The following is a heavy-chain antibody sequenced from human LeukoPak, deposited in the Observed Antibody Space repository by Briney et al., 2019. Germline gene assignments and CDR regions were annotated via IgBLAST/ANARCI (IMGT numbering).Heavy chain of an antibody. J-gene: IGHJ3*02. CDR3: ARAYYGSGSYLYDAFDI. V-gene: IGHV1-2*02. CDR1: GYTFTGYY. Sequence: ASVKVSYKASGYTFTGYYMHWVRQAPGQGLEWMGWINPNSGGTNYAQKFQGRVTMTRDTSISTAYMELSRLRSDDTAVYYCARAYYGSGSYLYDAFDIWGQGTMVTVSS. D-gene: IGHD3-10*01. CDR2: INPNSGGT.